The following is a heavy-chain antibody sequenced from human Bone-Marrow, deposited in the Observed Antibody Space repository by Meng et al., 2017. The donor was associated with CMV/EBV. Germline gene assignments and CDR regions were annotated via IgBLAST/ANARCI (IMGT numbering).Heavy chain of an antibody. Sequence: ASVKVSCKASGYTFTGYYMHWVRQAPGQGLEWMGWINPNSGGTNYAQKFQGRVTMTRGTSISTAYLELRRLRSDDTAVYYCAGDPLFQSSPNPLYDSNGYPNYALGYAFDIWGQGTMVTVSS. V-gene: IGHV1-2*02. CDR1: GYTFTGYY. CDR2: INPNSGGT. J-gene: IGHJ3*02. CDR3: AGDPLFQSSPNPLYDSNGYPNYALGYAFDI. D-gene: IGHD3-22*01.